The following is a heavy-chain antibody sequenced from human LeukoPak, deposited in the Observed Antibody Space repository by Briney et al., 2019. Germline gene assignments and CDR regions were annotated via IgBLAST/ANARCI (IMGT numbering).Heavy chain of an antibody. Sequence: GGSLRLSCAASGFTVSNNYMSWVRQAPGKGLEWVSVIYSGGSTYYADSVKGRFTISRDNSKNTLYLQMNSLRAEDTAVYYCARGYSYVFFDYWGQGTLVTVSS. CDR3: ARGYSYVFFDY. CDR2: IYSGGST. V-gene: IGHV3-53*01. D-gene: IGHD5-18*01. J-gene: IGHJ4*02. CDR1: GFTVSNNY.